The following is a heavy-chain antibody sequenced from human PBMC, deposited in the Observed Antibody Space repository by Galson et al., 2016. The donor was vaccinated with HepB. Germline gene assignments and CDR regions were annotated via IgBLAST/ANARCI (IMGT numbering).Heavy chain of an antibody. J-gene: IGHJ4*02. D-gene: IGHD2-21*02. CDR2: MRPKSGKT. V-gene: IGHV1-8*01. CDR3: ARTPPKGDIDN. Sequence: SVKVSCKASGYTFTNYDINWVRQATGQGLEWMGWMRPKSGKTGYAQKFQGRVTLTRDTSIRTAYMELRSLKSGDSATYYCARTPPKGDIDNWGQGTLVTVSS. CDR1: GYTFTNYD.